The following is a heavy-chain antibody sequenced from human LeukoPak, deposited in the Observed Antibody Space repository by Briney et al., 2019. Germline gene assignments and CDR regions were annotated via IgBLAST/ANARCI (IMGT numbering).Heavy chain of an antibody. J-gene: IGHJ6*03. V-gene: IGHV1-2*02. CDR3: ARDRGAAAGTLSYYYYYMDV. CDR1: GYTFTGYY. Sequence: ASVKVSCKASGYTFTGYYMHWVRQAPGQGLEWMGWINPNSGGTNYAQKFQGRVSMTTDTTISTAYMGLSRLRSDDTAVYYCARDRGAAAGTLSYYYYYMDVWGKGTTVTVSS. CDR2: INPNSGGT. D-gene: IGHD6-13*01.